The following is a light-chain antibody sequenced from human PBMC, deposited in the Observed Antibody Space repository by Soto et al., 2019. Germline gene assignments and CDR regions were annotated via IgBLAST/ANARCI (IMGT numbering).Light chain of an antibody. J-gene: IGLJ1*01. V-gene: IGLV2-14*01. CDR1: SSDVGGYNY. CDR2: DVS. Sequence: QSVLTQPASVSGSPGQSITMSCTGTSSDVGGYNYVSWYQQYPGKAPKLMIYDVSNRPSGVSNRFSGSKSGNTASLTISGLQAEDEADYYCCSFTTTSTYVFGTGTKVTVL. CDR3: CSFTTTSTYV.